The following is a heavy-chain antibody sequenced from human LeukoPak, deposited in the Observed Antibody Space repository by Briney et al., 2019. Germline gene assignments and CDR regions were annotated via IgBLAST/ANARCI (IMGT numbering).Heavy chain of an antibody. CDR3: ARVTRIAARPNDAFDI. Sequence: GGSLRLSCAASGFTFSDYYMSWIRQAPGKGLEWVSYISSSGSTIYYADSVKGRFTISRDNAKNSLYLQMNSLRAEDTAVYYCARVTRIAARPNDAFDIWGQGTMVTVSS. D-gene: IGHD6-6*01. J-gene: IGHJ3*02. V-gene: IGHV3-11*04. CDR2: ISSSGSTI. CDR1: GFTFSDYY.